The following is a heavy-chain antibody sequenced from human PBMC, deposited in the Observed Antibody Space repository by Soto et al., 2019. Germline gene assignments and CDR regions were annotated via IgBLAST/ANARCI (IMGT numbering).Heavy chain of an antibody. V-gene: IGHV4-59*01. CDR3: ARRYGASFDY. J-gene: IGHJ4*02. CDR1: GGSLSSYY. D-gene: IGHD4-17*01. Sequence: SETLSLTCVVSGGSLSSYYWSWIRQPPGKGLEWIGYIYYSGSTNYNPSLKSRVTISVDTSKNQFSLKLSSVTAADTAVYYCARRYGASFDYWGQGTLLTVSS. CDR2: IYYSGST.